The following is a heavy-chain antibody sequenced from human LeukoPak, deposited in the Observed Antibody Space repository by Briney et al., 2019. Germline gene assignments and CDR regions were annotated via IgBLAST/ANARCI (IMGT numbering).Heavy chain of an antibody. V-gene: IGHV3-7*03. D-gene: IGHD2-15*01. CDR1: GFTFSSYW. CDR2: IKQDGSEK. Sequence: PGGSLRLSCAASGFTFSSYWMSWVRQAPGKGLEWVANIKQDGSEKYYVDSVKGRFTISRDNAKNSLYLQMNSLRAENTAVYYCARAQYCSGGSCYYFDYWGQGTLVTVSS. CDR3: ARAQYCSGGSCYYFDY. J-gene: IGHJ4*02.